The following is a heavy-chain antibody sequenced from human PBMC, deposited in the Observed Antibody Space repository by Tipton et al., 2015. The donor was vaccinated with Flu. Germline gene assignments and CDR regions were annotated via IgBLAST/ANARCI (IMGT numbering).Heavy chain of an antibody. J-gene: IGHJ3*02. D-gene: IGHD1-7*01. CDR1: GDSISSGSYY. V-gene: IGHV4-61*02. CDR2: MYTRGST. CDR3: ARQGLELRGGAFDI. Sequence: TQSLTCTVSGDSISSGSYYWSWIRQPAGKGLEWIGRMYTRGSTNYNPSLMSRASISVDMSKNQFSLQLTSVTAPDTAFYYCARQGLELRGGAFDIWGQGTMVIVSS.